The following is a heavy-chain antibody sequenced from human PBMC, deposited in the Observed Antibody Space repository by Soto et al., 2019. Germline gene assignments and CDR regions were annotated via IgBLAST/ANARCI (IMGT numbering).Heavy chain of an antibody. CDR2: MHSRGRS. Sequence: QLQLQESGPRLVKPSETLALTCAVSGCSLSSSSFFWGWIRQPPGKGLEWIGSMHSRGRSYYNASLKSRLTLSVDTSKNQVSLRLTSVAATDTAVYFCASHIEFSGSSVFDSWGQGTLVTVSS. D-gene: IGHD6-6*01. CDR1: GCSLSSSSFF. J-gene: IGHJ4*02. CDR3: ASHIEFSGSSVFDS. V-gene: IGHV4-39*01.